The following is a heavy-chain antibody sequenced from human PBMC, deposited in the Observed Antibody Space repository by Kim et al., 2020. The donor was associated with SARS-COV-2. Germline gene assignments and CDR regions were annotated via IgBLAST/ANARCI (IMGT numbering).Heavy chain of an antibody. CDR2: ISYDGSNK. CDR3: ARDALVVPAATSWFDP. V-gene: IGHV3-30*04. D-gene: IGHD2-2*01. CDR1: GFTFSSYA. J-gene: IGHJ5*02. Sequence: GGSLRLSCAASGFTFSSYAMHWVRQAPGKGLEWVAVISYDGSNKYYADSVKGRFTISRDNSKNTLYLQMNSLRAEDTAVYYCARDALVVPAATSWFDPWG.